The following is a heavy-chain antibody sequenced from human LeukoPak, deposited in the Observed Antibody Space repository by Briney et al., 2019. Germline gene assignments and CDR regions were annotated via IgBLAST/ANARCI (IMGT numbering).Heavy chain of an antibody. CDR2: IIPIFGTA. J-gene: IGHJ6*03. Sequence: ASVKVSCKASGGTFSSYAISWVRQAPGQGLEWMGGIIPIFGTANYAQKFQGRVTITTDESTSTAYMELSSLRSEDTAVYYCARVPVGYYYYYMDVWGKGTTVTVSS. CDR3: ARVPVGYYYYYMDV. V-gene: IGHV1-69*05. D-gene: IGHD1-1*01. CDR1: GGTFSSYA.